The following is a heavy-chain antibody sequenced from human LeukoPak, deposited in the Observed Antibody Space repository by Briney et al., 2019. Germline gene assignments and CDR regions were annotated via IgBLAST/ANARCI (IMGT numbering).Heavy chain of an antibody. Sequence: GGSLRLSCAASGFTFDDYAMPWVRHAPGKGLEWVSGISWNSGSIGYADSVKGRFTISRDNAKNSLYLQMNSLRAEDTALYYCAKAMGYSGYDSFDYWGQGTLVTVSS. CDR1: GFTFDDYA. CDR2: ISWNSGSI. D-gene: IGHD5-12*01. CDR3: AKAMGYSGYDSFDY. J-gene: IGHJ4*02. V-gene: IGHV3-9*01.